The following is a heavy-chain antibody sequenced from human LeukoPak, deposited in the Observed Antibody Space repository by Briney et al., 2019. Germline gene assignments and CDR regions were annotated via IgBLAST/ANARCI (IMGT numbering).Heavy chain of an antibody. Sequence: ASVKVSCKASGGTFRNYAISWVRQAPGQGLEWMGGIIPIFGTANYAQKFQGRLTITADESTSTAYMELSSLRSEDTAVYYCARAERITGTTGYYYYYYYMDVWGKGTTVTVSS. J-gene: IGHJ6*03. V-gene: IGHV1-69*13. CDR2: IIPIFGTA. CDR3: ARAERITGTTGYYYYYYYMDV. D-gene: IGHD1-7*01. CDR1: GGTFRNYA.